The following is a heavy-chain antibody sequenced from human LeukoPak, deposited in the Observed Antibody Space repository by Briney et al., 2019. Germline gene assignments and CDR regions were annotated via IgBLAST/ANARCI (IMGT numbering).Heavy chain of an antibody. J-gene: IGHJ4*02. CDR1: GFSFSKYD. Sequence: GGSLTLSCAASGFSFSKYDMSWVRQAPGRGAEWVSSIRGGSGTFYADSVKGRSTISRDHSRNTVHLQLHNLRVQDTTIYYCGEAHWVSNVDAVRWGQGTQVTVSS. V-gene: IGHV3-23*01. CDR3: GEAHWVSNVDAVR. CDR2: IRGGSGT. D-gene: IGHD1-1*01.